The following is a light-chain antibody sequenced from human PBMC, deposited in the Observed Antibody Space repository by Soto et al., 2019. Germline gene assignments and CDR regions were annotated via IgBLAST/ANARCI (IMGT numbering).Light chain of an antibody. Sequence: QSVLTQPPSASGSPGQSVTISCTGTSSDVGGYHYVSWYQQYPGRAPKLMIYEVSKRPSGVPGRFSGSKSDNTASLTVSGLQAEDEADYYCSSYAGDNIYVFGTGTKLT. V-gene: IGLV2-8*01. CDR1: SSDVGGYHY. J-gene: IGLJ1*01. CDR2: EVS. CDR3: SSYAGDNIYV.